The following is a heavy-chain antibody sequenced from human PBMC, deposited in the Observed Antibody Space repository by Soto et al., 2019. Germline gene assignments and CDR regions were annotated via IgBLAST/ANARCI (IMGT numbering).Heavy chain of an antibody. CDR2: ISAYNGNT. CDR3: ARDMVTFGGVLVSVY. Sequence: QVQLMQSGAEVKKPGASVKVSCKASGYTFINYGINWVRQAPGQGLEWMGWISAYNGNTKDAQKFQGRVTLTTDTSTSTAYMELTGLRYDYTAVYYCARDMVTFGGVLVSVYWGQGTLVTVSS. V-gene: IGHV1-18*01. CDR1: GYTFINYG. D-gene: IGHD3-16*02. J-gene: IGHJ4*02.